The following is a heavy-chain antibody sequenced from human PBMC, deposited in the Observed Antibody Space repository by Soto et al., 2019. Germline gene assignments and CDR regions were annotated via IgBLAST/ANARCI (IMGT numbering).Heavy chain of an antibody. CDR1: GYTFTSYA. V-gene: IGHV1-3*01. CDR2: INAGNGNT. Sequence: ASVKVSCKASGYTFTSYAMHWVRQAPGQRLEWMGWINAGNGNTKYSQRFQGRVTITADKSMSTAYMELSSLRSEDTAVYYCATLLLAYCGGDCPMADYWGQGTLVTVSS. D-gene: IGHD2-21*02. CDR3: ATLLLAYCGGDCPMADY. J-gene: IGHJ4*02.